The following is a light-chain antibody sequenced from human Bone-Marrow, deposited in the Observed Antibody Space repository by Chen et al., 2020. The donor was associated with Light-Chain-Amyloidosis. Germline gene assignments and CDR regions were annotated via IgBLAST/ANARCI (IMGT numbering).Light chain of an antibody. Sequence: SYVLTQPSSVSVAPGQTATIACGGNNIGSTSVHWYQQTPGPAPRPVVYDDSDRPSGIPERVAGSTWGNTATGTVSRVGGGEGADYYCEECDGGSDRAVVGGGTELCVL. V-gene: IGLV3-21*02. CDR2: DDS. J-gene: IGLJ3*02. CDR3: EECDGGSDRAV. CDR1: NIGSTS.